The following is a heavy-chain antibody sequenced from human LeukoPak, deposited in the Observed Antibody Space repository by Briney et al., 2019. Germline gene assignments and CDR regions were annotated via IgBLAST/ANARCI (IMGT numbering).Heavy chain of an antibody. CDR3: ARTFITETSGNWFDP. V-gene: IGHV2-70*11. CDR2: IDWDDRK. Sequence: SGPALVKPTQTPTLTCTFSGFSLSTVGMCVSWIRQPPGKALEWLARIDWDDRKYYSTSLKTRLTISKDTSKNQVVLTMTPMDPVDTATYYCARTFITETSGNWFDPWGQGTLVTVSS. J-gene: IGHJ5*02. CDR1: GFSLSTVGMC. D-gene: IGHD1-7*01.